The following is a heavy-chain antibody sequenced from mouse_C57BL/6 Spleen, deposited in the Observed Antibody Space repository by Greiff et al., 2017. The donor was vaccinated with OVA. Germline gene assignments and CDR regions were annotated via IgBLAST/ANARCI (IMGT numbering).Heavy chain of an antibody. CDR1: GYTFTSYW. CDR3: APITTVVATDWYFDV. D-gene: IGHD1-1*01. CDR2: IHPNSGST. V-gene: IGHV1-64*01. Sequence: VQLQQPGAELVKPGASVKLSCKASGYTFTSYWMHWVKQRPGQGLEWIGMIHPNSGSTNYNEKFKSKATLTVDKSSSTADMQLSSLTSEDSAVYYWAPITTVVATDWYFDVWGTGTTVTVSS. J-gene: IGHJ1*03.